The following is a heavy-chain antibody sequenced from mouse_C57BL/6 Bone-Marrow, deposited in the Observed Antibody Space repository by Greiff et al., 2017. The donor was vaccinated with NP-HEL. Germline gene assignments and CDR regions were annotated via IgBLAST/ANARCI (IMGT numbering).Heavy chain of an antibody. CDR2: INPNNGGT. V-gene: IGHV1-18*01. CDR1: GYTFTDYN. D-gene: IGHD1-1*01. CDR3: ARKDYYGSRDWYFDV. J-gene: IGHJ1*03. Sequence: SGPELVKPGASVKIPCKASGYTFTDYNMDWVKQSHGKSLEWIGDINPNNGGTIYNQKFKGKATLTVDKSSSTAYMELRSLTSEDTAVYYCARKDYYGSRDWYFDVWGTGTTVTVSS.